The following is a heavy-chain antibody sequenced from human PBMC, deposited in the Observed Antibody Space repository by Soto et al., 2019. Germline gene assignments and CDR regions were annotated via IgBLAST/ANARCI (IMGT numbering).Heavy chain of an antibody. Sequence: SETLSLTCAVYGGSFSGYYWTWIRQSPGKGLEWIGFIHYSGSTNYNPSLKGRVTMSVDTSKNQFSLKLTSVNTADTAIYYCTRGGDPYKTGHWGQGTLVTVSS. CDR3: TRGGDPYKTGH. D-gene: IGHD2-21*01. CDR2: IHYSGST. CDR1: GGSFSGYY. V-gene: IGHV4-59*01. J-gene: IGHJ4*02.